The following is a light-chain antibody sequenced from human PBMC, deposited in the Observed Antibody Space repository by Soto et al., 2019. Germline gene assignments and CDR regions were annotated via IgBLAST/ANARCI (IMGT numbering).Light chain of an antibody. V-gene: IGKV3-11*01. Sequence: EIVLTQSPATLSLSPGDRATLSCRASQDVGGYLSWFQQKPGQAPRLLIYDASIRAPGIPARFSGSESGTVFTLTISSLEPEDFAVYYCQQYGSSPLTFGGGTKVEIK. J-gene: IGKJ4*01. CDR3: QQYGSSPLT. CDR1: QDVGGY. CDR2: DAS.